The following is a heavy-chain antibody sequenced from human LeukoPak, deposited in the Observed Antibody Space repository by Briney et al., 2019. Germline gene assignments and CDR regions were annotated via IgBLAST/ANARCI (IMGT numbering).Heavy chain of an antibody. Sequence: GGSLRLSCVASGFIFSSFEVNWVRQAPGKGLEWVSSSTSSDNIHYADAVKGRFTSSRDNAKNSVYLQMNSLRAEDTAVYYCARDRGSAAAGTWYYAMDVWGQGTTVTVSS. J-gene: IGHJ6*02. CDR2: STSSDNI. V-gene: IGHV3-48*03. D-gene: IGHD6-13*01. CDR3: ARDRGSAAAGTWYYAMDV. CDR1: GFIFSSFE.